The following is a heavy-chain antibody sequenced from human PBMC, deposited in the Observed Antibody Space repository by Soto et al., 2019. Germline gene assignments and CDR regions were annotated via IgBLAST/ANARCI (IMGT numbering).Heavy chain of an antibody. CDR1: GGTFSSYA. J-gene: IGHJ5*02. D-gene: IGHD6-13*01. CDR3: ARVPYSSSWYVFGPLDP. Sequence: SVKVSCKASGGTFSSYAISWVRQAPGQGLEWMGGIIPIFGTANYAQKFQGRVTITADESTSTAYMELSSLRSEDTAVYYCARVPYSSSWYVFGPLDPWGQGTLVTVS. V-gene: IGHV1-69*13. CDR2: IIPIFGTA.